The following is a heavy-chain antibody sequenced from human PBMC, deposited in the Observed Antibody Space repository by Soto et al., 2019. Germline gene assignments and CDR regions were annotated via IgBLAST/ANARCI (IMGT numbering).Heavy chain of an antibody. V-gene: IGHV1-69*13. CDR3: ARDGEIGVVENWFDP. D-gene: IGHD3-3*01. CDR1: GGTFSSYA. J-gene: IGHJ5*02. Sequence: GASVKVSCKASGGTFSSYAISWVRQAPGQGLEWMGGIIPIFGTANYAQKFQGRVTITADESTSTAYMELSSLRSEDTAVYYCARDGEIGVVENWFDPWGQGTLVTVSS. CDR2: IIPIFGTA.